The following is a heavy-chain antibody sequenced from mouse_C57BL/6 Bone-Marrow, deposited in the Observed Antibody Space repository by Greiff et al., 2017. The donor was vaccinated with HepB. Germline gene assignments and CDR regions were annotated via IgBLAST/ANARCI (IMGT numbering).Heavy chain of an antibody. CDR3: ARPDYYGSSYAFDV. CDR2: ISSGGSYT. Sequence: EVMLVESGGDLVKPGGSLKLSCAASGFTFSSYGMSWVRQTPDKRLEWVATISSGGSYTYYPDSVKGRFTISRDNAKNTLYLQMSSLKSEDTAMYYCARPDYYGSSYAFDVWGTGTTVTVSS. J-gene: IGHJ1*03. V-gene: IGHV5-6*02. D-gene: IGHD1-1*01. CDR1: GFTFSSYG.